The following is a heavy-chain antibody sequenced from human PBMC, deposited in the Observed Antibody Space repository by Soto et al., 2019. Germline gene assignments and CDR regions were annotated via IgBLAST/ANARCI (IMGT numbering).Heavy chain of an antibody. D-gene: IGHD3-10*01. Sequence: PGGSLRLSCAASGFIFKMYWMHWVRQSPGEGLVWISRIYNDGTYSDYADSVRGRFTISRDNVNDTLYLQMNNLRAEDSGLYYCTRGPRPISTGTGAYWGQGXQVTV. CDR3: TRGPRPISTGTGAY. V-gene: IGHV3-74*01. J-gene: IGHJ4*02. CDR2: IYNDGTYS. CDR1: GFIFKMYW.